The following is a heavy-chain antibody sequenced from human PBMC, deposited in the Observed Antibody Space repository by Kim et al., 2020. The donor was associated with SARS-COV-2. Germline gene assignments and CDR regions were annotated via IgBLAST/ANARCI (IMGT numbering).Heavy chain of an antibody. CDR3: SGSNYLGYYYGMDV. Sequence: SETLSLTCTVSGGSISSSSYYWGWIRQPPGKGLEWIGSIYYSGSTYYNPSLKSRVTISVDTSKNQFSLKLSSVTAADTAVYYCSGSNYLGYYYGMDVWGQRTTVTISS. V-gene: IGHV4-39*01. CDR2: IYYSGST. J-gene: IGHJ6*02. D-gene: IGHD4-4*01. CDR1: GGSISSSSYY.